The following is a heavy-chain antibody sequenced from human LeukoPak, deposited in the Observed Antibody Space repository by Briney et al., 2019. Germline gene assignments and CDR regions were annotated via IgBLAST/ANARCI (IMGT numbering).Heavy chain of an antibody. Sequence: ASVKVSCKASGYTFTGYYMHWVRQAPGQGLEWMGWINPNSGGTNYAQKFQGRVTMTRDTSISTAYMELSRLRSDDTAVYYCAREGPHYYDSSGSVYWDRIGSYWGQGTLVTVSS. V-gene: IGHV1-2*02. CDR1: GYTFTGYY. D-gene: IGHD3-22*01. J-gene: IGHJ4*02. CDR2: INPNSGGT. CDR3: AREGPHYYDSSGSVYWDRIGSY.